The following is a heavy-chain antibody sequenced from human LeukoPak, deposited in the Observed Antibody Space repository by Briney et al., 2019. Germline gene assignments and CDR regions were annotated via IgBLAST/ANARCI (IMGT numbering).Heavy chain of an antibody. CDR2: ITSNGDRT. D-gene: IGHD6-19*01. V-gene: IGHV3-64*01. CDR3: ARIDSSAYCLDY. CDR1: GFTFSSYA. Sequence: GGSLRLSCAASGFTFSSYAMNWVRQAPGKGLEYVSGITSNGDRTYYANSVKGRFTIPRDNSKNTLYLQMGSLRAEDMAVYYCARIDSSAYCLDYWGQGTLVTVSS. J-gene: IGHJ4*02.